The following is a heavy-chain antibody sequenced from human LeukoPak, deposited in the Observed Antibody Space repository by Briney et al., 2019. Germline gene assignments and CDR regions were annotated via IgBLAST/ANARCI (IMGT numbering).Heavy chain of an antibody. J-gene: IGHJ4*02. D-gene: IGHD2-8*02. CDR3: ARHPAGGLVVYATDY. V-gene: IGHV1-69*04. CDR2: IIPILGIA. Sequence: ASVKVSCKASGGTFSSYAISWVRQAPGQGLEWMGRIIPILGIANYAQKFQGRVTITADKSTSTAYMELSSLRSEDTAVYYCARHPAGGLVVYATDYWGQGTLVTVSS. CDR1: GGTFSSYA.